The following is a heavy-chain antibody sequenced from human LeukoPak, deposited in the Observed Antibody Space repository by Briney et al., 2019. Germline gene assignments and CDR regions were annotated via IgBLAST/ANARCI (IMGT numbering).Heavy chain of an antibody. D-gene: IGHD4-17*01. V-gene: IGHV3-23*01. CDR2: ISGSGGST. J-gene: IGHJ3*02. CDR1: GFTFSSYA. Sequence: PGGSLRLSCAASGFTFSSYAMSWVRQAPGKGLGWVSAISGSGGSTYYADSVKGRFTISRDNSKNTLYLQMNSLRAEDTAVYYCAKVGQFDYGDYDSAFDIWGQGTMVTVSS. CDR3: AKVGQFDYGDYDSAFDI.